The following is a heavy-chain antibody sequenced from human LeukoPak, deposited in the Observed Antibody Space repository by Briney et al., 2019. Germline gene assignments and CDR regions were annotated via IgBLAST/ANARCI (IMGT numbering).Heavy chain of an antibody. CDR3: ARDGTSRSIQH. V-gene: IGHV4-59*01. CDR1: GGSISNYY. D-gene: IGHD1-26*01. CDR2: IYNSGST. J-gene: IGHJ1*01. Sequence: SETLSLTCTVSGGSISNYYWSWIRQPPGKGLEWIGYIYNSGSTNYNPSLKSRVSISVDTSKNQFSLKLGSVTAADTAVYYCARDGTSRSIQHWGQGALVTVSS.